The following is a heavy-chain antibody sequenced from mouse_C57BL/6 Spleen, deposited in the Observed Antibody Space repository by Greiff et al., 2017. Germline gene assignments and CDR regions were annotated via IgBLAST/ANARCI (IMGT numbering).Heavy chain of an antibody. D-gene: IGHD2-1*01. CDR1: GYTFTSYW. CDR2: IYPGSGST. Sequence: QVQLQQPGAELVKPGASVKMSCKASGYTFTSYWITWVKQRPGQGLEWIGDIYPGSGSTTYNEKFTSKATLTVDPSSSTAYIQLSILTTEDSAVYYCARGLIYLRDWYFDVWGTGTTVTVSS. V-gene: IGHV1-55*01. J-gene: IGHJ1*03. CDR3: ARGLIYLRDWYFDV.